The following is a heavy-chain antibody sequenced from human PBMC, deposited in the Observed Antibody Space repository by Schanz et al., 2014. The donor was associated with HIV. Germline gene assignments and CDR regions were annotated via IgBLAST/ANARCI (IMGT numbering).Heavy chain of an antibody. Sequence: EVQLLESGGGLVQPGGSLRLSCAASGLTFGSYAMSWVRQAPGKGLEWVSSISSSSTYIDYADSVKGRFTISRDNANGKARGRPPPNKSTSTYTDYADSVKGRFTISRDNANDSLFLQMNSLRAEDTAVYYCARDYSSGRGWFDPWGQGTLITVSS. CDR2: ISSSSTYI. J-gene: IGHJ5*02. CDR1: GLTFGSYA. CDR3: DSVKGRFTISRDNANDSLFLQMNSLRAEDTAVYYCARDYSSGRGWFDP. D-gene: IGHD2-2*01. V-gene: IGHV3-21*01.